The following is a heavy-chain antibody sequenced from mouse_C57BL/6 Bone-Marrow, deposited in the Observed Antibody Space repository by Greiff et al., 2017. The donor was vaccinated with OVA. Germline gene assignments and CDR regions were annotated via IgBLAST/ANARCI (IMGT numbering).Heavy chain of an antibody. D-gene: IGHD1-1*01. J-gene: IGHJ4*01. Sequence: VQLQQSGPELVKPGASVKIPCKASGYTFTDYNMDWVQQSHGKSLEWIGDINPNNGGTIYNQKFKGKATLTVDKSSSTAYMELRSLTSEDTAVDYCARAVVATDAMDYWGQGTSVTVSS. V-gene: IGHV1-18*01. CDR3: ARAVVATDAMDY. CDR1: GYTFTDYN. CDR2: INPNNGGT.